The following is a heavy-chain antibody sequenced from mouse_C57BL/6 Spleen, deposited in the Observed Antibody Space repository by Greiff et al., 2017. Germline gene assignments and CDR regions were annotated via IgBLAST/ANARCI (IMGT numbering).Heavy chain of an antibody. CDR3: ARDRANYYGSSDWYFDV. V-gene: IGHV3-1*01. CDR1: GYSITSGYD. D-gene: IGHD1-1*01. J-gene: IGHJ1*03. CDR2: ISYSGST. Sequence: EVQLVESGPGMVKPSQSLSLTCTVTGYSITSGYDWHWIRHFPGNKLEWMGYISYSGSTNYNPSLKSRVSITHDTSKNHFFLTLNSVTTEDTATYYCARDRANYYGSSDWYFDVWGTGTTVTVSS.